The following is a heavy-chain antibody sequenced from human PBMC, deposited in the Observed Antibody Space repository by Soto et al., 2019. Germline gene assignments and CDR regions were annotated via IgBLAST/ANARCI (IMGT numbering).Heavy chain of an antibody. V-gene: IGHV4-34*01. D-gene: IGHD3-9*01. CDR2: INDRGSI. J-gene: IGHJ2*01. Sequence: QVQLQQWGAGPLRPLETLSLTCGVSGGSFSGYYWAWIRQSPGKGLEWIGEINDRGSINYNPSLKSRGSFSVDTSKNHYSLNLRSVTAADTAVYYCARESHDILTGPPWVWYFDLWGRGTLVTVSS. CDR1: GGSFSGYY. CDR3: ARESHDILTGPPWVWYFDL.